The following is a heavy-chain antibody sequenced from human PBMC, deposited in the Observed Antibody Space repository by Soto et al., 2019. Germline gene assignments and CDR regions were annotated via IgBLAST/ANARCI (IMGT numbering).Heavy chain of an antibody. Sequence: QVQLLQSGAEVKKPGASVKVSGKASGYTFTSYGISWVRQAPGQGLEWMGWISTFNSHTDYAQKVQGRVAMTTDRSTGTAYMSLRSLTSDDTAVYYWARCPLDYPIPDFDYWGHGILVTVSS. J-gene: IGHJ4*01. D-gene: IGHD2-8*01. V-gene: IGHV1-18*01. CDR2: ISTFNSHT. CDR3: ARCPLDYPIPDFDY. CDR1: GYTFTSYG.